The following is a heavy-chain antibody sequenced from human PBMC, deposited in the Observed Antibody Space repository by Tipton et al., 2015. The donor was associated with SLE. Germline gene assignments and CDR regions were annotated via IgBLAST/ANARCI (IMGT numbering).Heavy chain of an antibody. Sequence: GSLRLSCAASGFTFSNAWMSWVRQAPGKGLEWVSGINWNGGSTGYADSVKGRFTISRDNAKNSLYLQMNSLRAEDTALYYCARVIPDFWSGYLDYWGQGTLVTVSS. J-gene: IGHJ4*02. CDR3: ARVIPDFWSGYLDY. CDR2: INWNGGST. CDR1: GFTFSNAW. V-gene: IGHV3-20*04. D-gene: IGHD3-3*01.